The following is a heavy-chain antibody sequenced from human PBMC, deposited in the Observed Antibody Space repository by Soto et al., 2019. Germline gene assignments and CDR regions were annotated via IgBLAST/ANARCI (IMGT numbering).Heavy chain of an antibody. CDR2: IYYSGST. CDR1: GGSISSYY. D-gene: IGHD3-22*01. V-gene: IGHV4-59*01. Sequence: SETLSLTCTVSGGSISSYYWSWIRQPPGKGLEWIGYIYYSGSTNYNPSLKSRVTISVDTSKNQFSLKLSSVSAADTAVYYCAGYYDSSGYYYFDYWGQGTLVTVSS. CDR3: AGYYDSSGYYYFDY. J-gene: IGHJ4*02.